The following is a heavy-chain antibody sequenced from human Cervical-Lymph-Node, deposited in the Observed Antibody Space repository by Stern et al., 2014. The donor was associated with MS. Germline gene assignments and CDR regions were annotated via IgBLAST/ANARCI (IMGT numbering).Heavy chain of an antibody. CDR3: ARDPADYCTRTSCVYYYGLDV. V-gene: IGHV3-7*01. CDR1: GFTFSTYW. J-gene: IGHJ6*02. D-gene: IGHD2-2*01. CDR2: IQQDGSEK. Sequence: EVHLVESGGGLVQPGGSLRLSCTASGFTFSTYWMTWVRQAPGKGLEWVANIQQDGSEKYYVDTVKGRVTISRDNGKNSLYLQMNSLRAEDTAVYYCARDPADYCTRTSCVYYYGLDVWGQGTTVTVSS.